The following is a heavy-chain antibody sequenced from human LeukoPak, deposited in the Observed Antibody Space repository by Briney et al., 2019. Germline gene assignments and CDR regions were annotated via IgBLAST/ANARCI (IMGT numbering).Heavy chain of an antibody. Sequence: GGSLRLSCAASGFTFSSYTMNWVRQAPGKGLEWVSYISSSSYIYYADSVKGRFTISRDNAENSLYLQMNSLRAEDAAVYYCARGSEGYCSGGGCYYGMDVWGQGTTVTVSS. CDR1: GFTFSSYT. CDR2: ISSSSYI. D-gene: IGHD2-15*01. V-gene: IGHV3-21*01. CDR3: ARGSEGYCSGGGCYYGMDV. J-gene: IGHJ6*01.